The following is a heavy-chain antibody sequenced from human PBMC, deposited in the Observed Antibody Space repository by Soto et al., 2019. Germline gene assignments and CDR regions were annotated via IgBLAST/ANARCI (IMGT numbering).Heavy chain of an antibody. V-gene: IGHV3-30-3*01. CDR3: ARGEAAAGTYYYGMDV. CDR2: ISYDGSNK. J-gene: IGHJ6*02. D-gene: IGHD6-13*01. CDR1: GFTFSSYA. Sequence: VGSLRLSCAASGFTFSSYAMHWVRQAPGKGLEWVAVISYDGSNKYYADSVKGRFTISRDNSKNTLYLQMNSLRAEDTAVYYCARGEAAAGTYYYGMDVWGQGTTVTVSS.